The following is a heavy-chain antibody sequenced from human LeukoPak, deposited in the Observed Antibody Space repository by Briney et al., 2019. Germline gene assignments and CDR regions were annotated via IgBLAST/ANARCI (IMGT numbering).Heavy chain of an antibody. J-gene: IGHJ5*02. CDR2: INPNSGGT. CDR3: ARVRGNSWSNWFDP. Sequence: GASVKVSCKASGYTFTGYYMHWLRQAPGQGLEWMGRINPNSGGTNYAQKFQGRVTMTRDTSISTAYMELSRLRSDDTAVYYCARVRGNSWSNWFDPWGQGTLVTVSS. CDR1: GYTFTGYY. V-gene: IGHV1-2*06. D-gene: IGHD5-18*01.